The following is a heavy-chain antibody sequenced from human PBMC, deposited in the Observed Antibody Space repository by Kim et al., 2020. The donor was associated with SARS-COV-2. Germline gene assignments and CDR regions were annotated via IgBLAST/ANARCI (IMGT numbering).Heavy chain of an antibody. J-gene: IGHJ4*02. D-gene: IGHD3-10*01. Sequence: ASVKVSCKASGYTFTSYALHWVRQAPGQRLEWMGWINAGNGNTKYSQKFQGRVTITRDTSASTAYMELSSLRSEDTAVYYCARDYYGSGSYLVYWGQGTLVTVSS. CDR2: INAGNGNT. CDR3: ARDYYGSGSYLVY. CDR1: GYTFTSYA. V-gene: IGHV1-3*01.